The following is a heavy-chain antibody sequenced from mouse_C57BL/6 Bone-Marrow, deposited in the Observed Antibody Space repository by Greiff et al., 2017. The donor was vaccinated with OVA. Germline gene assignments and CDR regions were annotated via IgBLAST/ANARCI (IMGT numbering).Heavy chain of an antibody. J-gene: IGHJ1*03. CDR2: IDPSDSYT. D-gene: IGHD1-1*01. V-gene: IGHV1-50*01. CDR1: GYTFTSYW. Sequence: QVQLQQPGAELVKPGASVKLSCKASGYTFTSYWMQWVKQRPGQGLEWIGEIDPSDSYTNYNQKFKGKATLTVDTSSSTAYMQLSSLTSEDSAVYYCARAYGRGEWYFDVWGTGTTVTVSS. CDR3: ARAYGRGEWYFDV.